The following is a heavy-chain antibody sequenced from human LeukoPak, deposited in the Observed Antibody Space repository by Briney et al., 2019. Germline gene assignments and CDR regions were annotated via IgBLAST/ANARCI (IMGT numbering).Heavy chain of an antibody. CDR3: AREGSSRPFDY. Sequence: SETLSLTCAVYGGSFSGYYWSWIRQPPGKGLEWIGEINHSGSTNYNPSLKSRVTISVDTSKNQFSLKLSSVTAADTAVYYCAREGSSRPFDYWGQGTLVTVSS. D-gene: IGHD1-26*01. CDR1: GGSFSGYY. J-gene: IGHJ4*02. CDR2: INHSGST. V-gene: IGHV4-34*01.